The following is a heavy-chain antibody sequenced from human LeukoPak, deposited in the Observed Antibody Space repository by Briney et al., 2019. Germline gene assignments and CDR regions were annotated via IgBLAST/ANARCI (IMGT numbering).Heavy chain of an antibody. CDR1: GFTFRRYG. CDR3: AKDNRYGDYFYY. D-gene: IGHD4-17*01. V-gene: IGHV3-30*02. Sequence: GGSLGLFCAASGFTFRRYGMHWVRQARGKGLVGGEVIRYAGSNKYYADSVKGRFTSSRDNSKNTLYLQMNSLRAEDTAVDYCAKDNRYGDYFYYWGQGTLVTASS. CDR2: IRYAGSNK. J-gene: IGHJ4*02.